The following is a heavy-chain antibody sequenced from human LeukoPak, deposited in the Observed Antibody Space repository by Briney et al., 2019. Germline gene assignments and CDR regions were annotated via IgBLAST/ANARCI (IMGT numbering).Heavy chain of an antibody. CDR2: IHTSGST. CDR1: GGSISNYH. J-gene: IGHJ4*02. Sequence: KSSETLSLTCTVPGGSISNYHWSWIRQPAGKGLEWIGQIHTSGSTNYNPPRKSRVTMSIDTTEDQVSLTIRSVTAADTAFYYCARRDISSGWSFDYWGQGTLVTVSS. CDR3: ARRDISSGWSFDY. V-gene: IGHV4-4*07. D-gene: IGHD6-19*01.